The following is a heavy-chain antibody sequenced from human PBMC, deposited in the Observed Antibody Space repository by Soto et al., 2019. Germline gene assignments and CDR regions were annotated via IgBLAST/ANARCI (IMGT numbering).Heavy chain of an antibody. V-gene: IGHV3-23*01. CDR3: AKGPHSSGWHYFDY. Sequence: GGSLRLSCAAPGFTVSSYAMSWVRQAPGKGLEWVSTITGSGDNRYYADSVKGRFTISRDNSENTLYLQMISLRAEDMAIYYCAKGPHSSGWHYFDYWGQGTLVTVSS. D-gene: IGHD6-19*01. J-gene: IGHJ4*02. CDR1: GFTVSSYA. CDR2: ITGSGDNR.